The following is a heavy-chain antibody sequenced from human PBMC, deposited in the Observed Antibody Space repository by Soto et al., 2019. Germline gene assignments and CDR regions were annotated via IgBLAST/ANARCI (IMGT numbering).Heavy chain of an antibody. J-gene: IGHJ4*02. Sequence: EVQLVESGGGLVQPGRSLRLSCAASGFTFDDYAMHWVRQAPGKGLEWVSGISWNSGSIGYADSVKGRFTISRDNAKNSLYRQMTRLRAEDTALYYCAKGGQLLTEGGGYWGQGTLVTVSS. V-gene: IGHV3-9*01. D-gene: IGHD2-2*01. CDR3: AKGGQLLTEGGGY. CDR1: GFTFDDYA. CDR2: ISWNSGSI.